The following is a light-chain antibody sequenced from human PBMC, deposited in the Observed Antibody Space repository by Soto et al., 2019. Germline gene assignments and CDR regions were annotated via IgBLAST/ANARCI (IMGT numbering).Light chain of an antibody. CDR2: GAS. Sequence: ILLTQSPGTLSLSRGERGALSWRASQSVSSNYVAWYQQKPGQAPRLLISGASNRATGTPDRFRGSGSGTDFTLTISSLEPEDFAVYYCQQRSNWPITFGQGTRLEIK. CDR1: QSVSSNY. V-gene: IGKV3D-20*02. CDR3: QQRSNWPIT. J-gene: IGKJ5*01.